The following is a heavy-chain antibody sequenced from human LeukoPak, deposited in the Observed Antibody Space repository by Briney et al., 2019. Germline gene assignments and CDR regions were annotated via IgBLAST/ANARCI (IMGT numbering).Heavy chain of an antibody. CDR3: ASSGGSYYDSSGYYYAFDI. CDR1: GGSISSGSYY. D-gene: IGHD3-22*01. J-gene: IGHJ3*02. Sequence: PSETLSLTCTVSGGSISSGSYYWSWIRQPAGKGLEWIGRIYTSGRTNYNPSLKSPVTLSVDTSKHQFSMKLSSVTPAAPAVYYCASSGGSYYDSSGYYYAFDIWGQGTMVTVSS. V-gene: IGHV4-61*02. CDR2: IYTSGRT.